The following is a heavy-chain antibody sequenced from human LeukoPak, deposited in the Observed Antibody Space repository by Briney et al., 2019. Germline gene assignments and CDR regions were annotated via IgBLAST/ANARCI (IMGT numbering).Heavy chain of an antibody. CDR1: GFSVSNNY. Sequence: GGSLRLSCVASGFSVSNNYMSWVRQAPGKGLEWVSVVYSGGGTYYADSVKGRFTISRDISKNTLYLQMNSLRVEDTAVYYCARGVGQDAFDIWGQGTMVTVSS. CDR3: ARGVGQDAFDI. D-gene: IGHD1-26*01. CDR2: VYSGGGT. J-gene: IGHJ3*02. V-gene: IGHV3-53*01.